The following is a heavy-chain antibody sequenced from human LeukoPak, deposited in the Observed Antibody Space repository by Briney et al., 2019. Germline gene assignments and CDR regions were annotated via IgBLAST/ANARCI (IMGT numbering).Heavy chain of an antibody. CDR1: GGSISSGGYY. J-gene: IGHJ4*02. Sequence: PSETLSLTCTVSGGSISSGGYYWRWIRQHPGKGLEWIGYIYYSGSTYYNPSLKSRVTISVDTSKNQFSLKLSSVTAADTAVYYCARGDSSGWLDYWGQGTLVTVSS. D-gene: IGHD6-19*01. V-gene: IGHV4-31*03. CDR3: ARGDSSGWLDY. CDR2: IYYSGST.